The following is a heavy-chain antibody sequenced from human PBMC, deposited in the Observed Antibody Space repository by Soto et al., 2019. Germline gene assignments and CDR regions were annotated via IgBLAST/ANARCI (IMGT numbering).Heavy chain of an antibody. Sequence: QVQLVQSGAEVKKPGASVKVSCKASGYTFTSYGISWVRQAPGQGLEWMGWISAYNGNTNYAQKLQGRITMTTDTSTSTAYMELRSLRSDDTAVYYCAREVLRNGTSCYYCGMDVWGQGTTVTVSS. CDR2: ISAYNGNT. V-gene: IGHV1-18*01. D-gene: IGHD2-2*01. J-gene: IGHJ6*02. CDR3: AREVLRNGTSCYYCGMDV. CDR1: GYTFTSYG.